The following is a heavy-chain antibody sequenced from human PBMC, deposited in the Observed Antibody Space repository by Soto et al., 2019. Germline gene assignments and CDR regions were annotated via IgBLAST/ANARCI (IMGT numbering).Heavy chain of an antibody. J-gene: IGHJ6*02. CDR1: GGTFSNYA. CDR3: ATGWSSHPLIFFFDGMDV. V-gene: IGHV1-69*01. Sequence: QVQLVQSGAEVKKPGSSVKVSCKASGGTFSNYAIRWVRQAPGQGLEWMGGVIPIFGTANYAQKFQGRVTISADDSTGTAYMELISLRAEDTAVYDCATGWSSHPLIFFFDGMDVWGQGTTVTVSS. D-gene: IGHD3-9*01. CDR2: VIPIFGTA.